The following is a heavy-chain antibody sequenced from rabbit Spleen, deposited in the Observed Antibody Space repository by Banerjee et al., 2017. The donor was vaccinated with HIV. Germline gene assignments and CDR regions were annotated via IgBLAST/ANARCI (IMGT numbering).Heavy chain of an antibody. D-gene: IGHD1-1*01. CDR1: GLPFNSGNY. CDR3: ARDTSSSFSSYGMDL. Sequence: QEQLEESGGDLVKPGASLTLTCTASGLPFNSGNYMCWVRQAPGKGLEWIACIEVGSSDFTYYASWAKGRITISKTSSTTVTLQVTRLTAADTATYFCARDTSSSFSSYGMDLWGPGTLVTVS. J-gene: IGHJ6*01. CDR2: IEVGSSDFT. V-gene: IGHV1S45*01.